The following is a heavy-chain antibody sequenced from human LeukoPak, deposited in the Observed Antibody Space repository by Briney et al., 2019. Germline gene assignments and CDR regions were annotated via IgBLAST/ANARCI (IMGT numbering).Heavy chain of an antibody. Sequence: SVTVSCKASGGTFSSYAISWVRQAPGQGLEWMGGIIPIFGTANYAQKFQGRVTITADESTSTAYMELSSLRSEDTAVYYCARGGDSSPHAFDIWGQGTMVTVSS. V-gene: IGHV1-69*13. D-gene: IGHD3-22*01. CDR3: ARGGDSSPHAFDI. CDR1: GGTFSSYA. J-gene: IGHJ3*02. CDR2: IIPIFGTA.